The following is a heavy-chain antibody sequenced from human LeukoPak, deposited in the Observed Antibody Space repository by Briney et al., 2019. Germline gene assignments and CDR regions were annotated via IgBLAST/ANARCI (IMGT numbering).Heavy chain of an antibody. D-gene: IGHD6-19*01. V-gene: IGHV1-2*02. CDR1: GYTFTAYY. Sequence: GASVKVSCKASGYTFTAYYMHWVRQAPGQGLEWMGWINPNSGGTNYAQKFQGRVTMTRDTSISTAYMELSRLRSDDTAVYYCARGLAVEEQWLADTNPPDYWGQGTLVTVSS. CDR3: ARGLAVEEQWLADTNPPDY. J-gene: IGHJ4*02. CDR2: INPNSGGT.